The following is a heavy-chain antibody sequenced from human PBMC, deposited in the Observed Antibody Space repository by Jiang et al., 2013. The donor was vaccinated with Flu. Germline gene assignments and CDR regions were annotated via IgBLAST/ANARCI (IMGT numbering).Heavy chain of an antibody. CDR1: GYTFTYHY. J-gene: IGHJ3*02. CDR3: ATGGSSAPHAPDI. CDR2: ITPFNGNT. D-gene: IGHD2-15*01. V-gene: IGHV1-45*02. Sequence: SGAEVKTTGSSVKVSCRASGYTFTYHYVHWVRQAPGQALEWMGWITPFNGNTIFAQKFQDRVTFTRDRSLTIAYMELHTLRSEDTAMYFCATGGSSAPHAPDIWGQGTMVTVSS.